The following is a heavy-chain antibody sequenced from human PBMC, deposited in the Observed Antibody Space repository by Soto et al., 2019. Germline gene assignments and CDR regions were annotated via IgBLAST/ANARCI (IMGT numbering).Heavy chain of an antibody. J-gene: IGHJ4*02. V-gene: IGHV3-21*01. CDR3: ARVNYYGSGSYYAQGPGFDY. CDR2: ISSSSSYI. Sequence: PGGSLRLSCAASGFTFSSYSMNWVRQAQGKGLEWVSSISSSSSYIYYADSVKGRFTISRDNAKNSLYLQMNSLRAEDTAVYYCARVNYYGSGSYYAQGPGFDYWGQGTLVTVSS. D-gene: IGHD3-10*01. CDR1: GFTFSSYS.